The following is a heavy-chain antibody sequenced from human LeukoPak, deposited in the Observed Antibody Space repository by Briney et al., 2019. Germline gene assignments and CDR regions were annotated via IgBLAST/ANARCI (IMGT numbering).Heavy chain of an antibody. J-gene: IGHJ3*02. Sequence: PGGSLRLSCAASGFTFSSYATHWVRQAPGKGLEYVSAISSNGGSTYYANSVKGRFTISRDNSKNTLYLQMGSLRAEDMAVYYCAARYGGYGLDAFDIWGQGTMVTVSS. CDR2: ISSNGGST. CDR1: GFTFSSYA. D-gene: IGHD4-17*01. CDR3: AARYGGYGLDAFDI. V-gene: IGHV3-64*01.